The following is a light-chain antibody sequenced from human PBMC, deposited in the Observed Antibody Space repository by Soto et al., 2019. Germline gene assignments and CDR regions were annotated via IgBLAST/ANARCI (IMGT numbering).Light chain of an antibody. CDR1: SSDVGSYNY. CDR2: DVI. CDR3: SSYTSSSTLEV. V-gene: IGLV2-14*01. J-gene: IGLJ2*01. Sequence: QSALTKPASVSGSPGQSITISCIGTSSDVGSYNYVSWYQQHPGKAPKLMIYDVINRPSGVSNRFSGSKSGNTASLTISGLQAEDEADYYCSSYTSSSTLEVFGGGTKLTVL.